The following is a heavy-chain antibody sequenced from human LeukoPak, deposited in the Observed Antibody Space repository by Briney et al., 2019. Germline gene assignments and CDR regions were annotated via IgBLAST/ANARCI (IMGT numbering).Heavy chain of an antibody. CDR2: IYYSGST. CDR1: GGSISSGGYY. Sequence: SETLSLTCTVSGGSISSGGYYWSWIRQHPGKGLEWIGYIYYSGSTYYNPSLKSRVTISVDTSKNQFSLKLSSVTAADTAVYYCAIAHDYGDYVGAFDIWGQGTMVTVFS. J-gene: IGHJ3*02. CDR3: AIAHDYGDYVGAFDI. D-gene: IGHD4-17*01. V-gene: IGHV4-31*03.